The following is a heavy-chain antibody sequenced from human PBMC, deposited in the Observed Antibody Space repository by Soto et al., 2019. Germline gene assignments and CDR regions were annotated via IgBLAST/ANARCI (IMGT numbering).Heavy chain of an antibody. Sequence: ESGGGVVQPGRSLRLSCAVSGFTFSSYNMHWVRQAPGKGLEWVAVISYDGSDKYYVTSVKGRFTISRDNSKNTLYLQMNSLRAEDTAMYYCAKAQTIFGVVTPPTFDYWGQGTLVSVSS. D-gene: IGHD3-3*01. CDR2: ISYDGSDK. J-gene: IGHJ4*02. V-gene: IGHV3-30*18. CDR3: AKAQTIFGVVTPPTFDY. CDR1: GFTFSSYN.